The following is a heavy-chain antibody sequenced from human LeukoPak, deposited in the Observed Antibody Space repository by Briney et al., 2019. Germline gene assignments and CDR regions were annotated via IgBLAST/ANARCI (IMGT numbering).Heavy chain of an antibody. CDR1: GLTFSSHA. D-gene: IGHD3-3*01. Sequence: GGSLRLSCAASGLTFSSHAMHWVRQAPGMGLEYVSAIVSNGGNTYYADSVRGRFTISRDNSKDTVYLQMGSLRPEDTAVYYCARGGYYAATDIWGQGALVTVSS. CDR2: IVSNGGNT. J-gene: IGHJ4*02. CDR3: ARGGYYAATDI. V-gene: IGHV3-64*02.